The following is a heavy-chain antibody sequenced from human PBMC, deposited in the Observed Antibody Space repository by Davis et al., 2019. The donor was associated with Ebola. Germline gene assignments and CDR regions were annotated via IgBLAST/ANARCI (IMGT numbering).Heavy chain of an antibody. CDR1: GFTFSSYS. V-gene: IGHV3-21*01. J-gene: IGHJ4*02. D-gene: IGHD1-1*01. Sequence: GESLKISCAASGFTFSSYSMNWVRQAPGKGLEWVSTISGSGTSTYYIDSVKGRFTISRDNAKNSLYLQMNSLRAEDTAVYYCARGSENWNYVDYWGQGTLVTVSS. CDR3: ARGSENWNYVDY. CDR2: ISGSGTST.